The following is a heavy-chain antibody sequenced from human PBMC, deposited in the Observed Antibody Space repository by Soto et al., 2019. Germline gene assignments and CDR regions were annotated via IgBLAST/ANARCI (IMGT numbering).Heavy chain of an antibody. CDR2: ITTSSSYI. V-gene: IGHV3-21*01. D-gene: IGHD3-10*01. CDR3: ARGRLLLWFGEPPGGYFDY. Sequence: LRLSCAASGFTFSSYSMNWARQAPGKGLEWVSSITTSSSYIYYADSVKGRFTISRDNAKNSLYLQMNSLRAEDTAVYYCARGRLLLWFGEPPGGYFDYWGQGTLVTVSS. CDR1: GFTFSSYS. J-gene: IGHJ4*02.